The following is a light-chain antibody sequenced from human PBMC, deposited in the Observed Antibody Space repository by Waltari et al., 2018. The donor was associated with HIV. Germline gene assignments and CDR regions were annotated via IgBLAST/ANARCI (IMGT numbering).Light chain of an antibody. CDR1: HNVQNF. CDR2: DAS. CDR3: QQRDVWPPT. Sequence: VLTQSPATLSLSAGEGATLSCKASHNVQNFVAWYHLKAGQVPRLLVHDASKRATGVPGRFSGSGSGTDFTLTISGLESEDVAIYYCQQRDVWPPTFGGGTKVEIK. J-gene: IGKJ4*01. V-gene: IGKV3-11*01.